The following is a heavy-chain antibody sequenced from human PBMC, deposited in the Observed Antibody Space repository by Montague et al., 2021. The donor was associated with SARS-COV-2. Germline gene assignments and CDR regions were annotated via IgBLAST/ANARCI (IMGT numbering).Heavy chain of an antibody. CDR2: LYRGGNT. CDR1: EFIVSANY. D-gene: IGHD3-10*01. Sequence: SLRLSGPASEFIVSANYMSWVRQTPRKGLEWVAVLYRGGNTHYSDSVEXTFTISRDNSKNTLYLQMNRLRAEDAGLYYCASTAGGVVHMRTPKYSDYWGQGTLVTVSS. J-gene: IGHJ4*02. V-gene: IGHV3-66*01. CDR3: ASTAGGVVHMRTPKYSDY.